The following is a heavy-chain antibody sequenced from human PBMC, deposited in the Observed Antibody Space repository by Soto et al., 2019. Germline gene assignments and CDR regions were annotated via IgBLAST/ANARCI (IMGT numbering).Heavy chain of an antibody. CDR3: AKDRAYPRDYFHY. V-gene: IGHV3-23*01. Sequence: GGSLTLSCAASGFTFSSYAMSWVRQAPGKGLEWVSAISISGQGIYYADSVRGRFTISRDNSRNTVFLHMDSLRAEDTAVYYCAKDRAYPRDYFHYWGQGTLVTVSS. J-gene: IGHJ4*02. CDR2: ISISGQGI. CDR1: GFTFSSYA.